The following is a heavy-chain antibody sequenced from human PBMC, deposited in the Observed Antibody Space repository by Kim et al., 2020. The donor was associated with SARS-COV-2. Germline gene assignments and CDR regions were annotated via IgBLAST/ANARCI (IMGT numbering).Heavy chain of an antibody. CDR2: IDTNADRT. J-gene: IGHJ4*02. V-gene: IGHV3-23*05. CDR1: GFTFSDYA. CDR3: VLRFAEHFDF. Sequence: GGSLRLSCVATGFTFSDYAINWVRQFPGKGLEWVSTIDTNADRTHYGGSVKGRFTISRDNSKNTLFLQMNSLRVDDTAIYYCVLRFAEHFDFWGQGTLVTVSP. D-gene: IGHD3-10*01.